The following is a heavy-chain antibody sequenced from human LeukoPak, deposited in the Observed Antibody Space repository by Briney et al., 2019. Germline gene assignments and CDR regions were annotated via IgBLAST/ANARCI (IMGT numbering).Heavy chain of an antibody. CDR3: AMYYYDSSGSIASNAWEAFDI. CDR1: GYTFTGYY. V-gene: IGHV1-2*02. Sequence: GASVKVSCKASGYTFTGYYMHWVRQAPGQGLEWMGWINPNSGGTNYAQKFQGRVTMTRDTSISTAYMELSRLRSDDTAVYYCAMYYYDSSGSIASNAWEAFDIWGQGTMVTVSS. D-gene: IGHD3-22*01. J-gene: IGHJ3*02. CDR2: INPNSGGT.